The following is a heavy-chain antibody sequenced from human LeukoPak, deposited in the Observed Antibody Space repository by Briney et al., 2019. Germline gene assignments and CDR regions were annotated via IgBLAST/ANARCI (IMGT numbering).Heavy chain of an antibody. CDR1: GYTFTSYY. CDR2: INPSGGST. J-gene: IGHJ4*02. V-gene: IGHV1-46*01. CDR3: ARDSVMVGGPVDY. D-gene: IGHD3-10*01. Sequence: ASVKVSCKSSGYTFTSYYMYWVRQAPGQGLEWMGIINPSGGSTSYAQKFQGRVTMTRDTSTSTVYMELSSLRSEDTAVYYCARDSVMVGGPVDYWAQGPRVTVP.